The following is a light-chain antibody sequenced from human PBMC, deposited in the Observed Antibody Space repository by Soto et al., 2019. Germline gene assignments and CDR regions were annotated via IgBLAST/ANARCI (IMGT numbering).Light chain of an antibody. Sequence: EIVMTQSPATLSVSPGERVTLSCRASQSVSDNLAWYQQKPGQAPRRLIYGASTRATSTPARFSGSGSGTVFTLTISCLQVEDFAVLFCQQSNNLPYTFGQGTKLDIK. V-gene: IGKV3-15*01. CDR1: QSVSDN. CDR2: GAS. J-gene: IGKJ2*01. CDR3: QQSNNLPYT.